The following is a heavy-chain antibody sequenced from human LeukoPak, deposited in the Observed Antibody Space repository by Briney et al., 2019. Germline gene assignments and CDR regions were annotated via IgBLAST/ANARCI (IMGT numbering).Heavy chain of an antibody. Sequence: PGGSLRLSCATSGFTFTTYAMNWVRQAPGKGLEWVSTISGSSSGTYYADSVKGRFTISTNNPKNSLYLQMNSLRAEDTAVYYCARNRGDPSYFDYWGQGTLVTVSS. J-gene: IGHJ4*02. V-gene: IGHV3-21*01. CDR2: ISGSSSGT. D-gene: IGHD4-17*01. CDR3: ARNRGDPSYFDY. CDR1: GFTFTTYA.